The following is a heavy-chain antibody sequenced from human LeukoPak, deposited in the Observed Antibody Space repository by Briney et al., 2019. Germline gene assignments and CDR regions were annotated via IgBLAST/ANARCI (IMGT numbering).Heavy chain of an antibody. J-gene: IGHJ4*02. Sequence: GGSLRLSCAASGFTFSSYAMNWVRQAPGKGLEWVSYISSSSSTIYYADSVKGRFTISRDNAKNSLYLQMNSLRAEDTAVYYCARAFSGSHNYFDYWGQGTLVTVSS. D-gene: IGHD1-26*01. CDR2: ISSSSSTI. CDR1: GFTFSSYA. CDR3: ARAFSGSHNYFDY. V-gene: IGHV3-48*04.